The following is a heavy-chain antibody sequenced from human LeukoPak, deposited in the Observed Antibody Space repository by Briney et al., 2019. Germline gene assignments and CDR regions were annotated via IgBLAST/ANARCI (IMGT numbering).Heavy chain of an antibody. Sequence: GGSLRLSCAASGFTFSSYEMNWVRQAPGRGLEWASYISSSGSTIYYADSVKGRFTISRDNAKNSLYLQMNSLRAEDTAVYYCARAIAAAGMDYWGQGTLVTVSS. CDR1: GFTFSSYE. CDR3: ARAIAAAGMDY. CDR2: ISSSGSTI. J-gene: IGHJ4*02. V-gene: IGHV3-48*03. D-gene: IGHD6-13*01.